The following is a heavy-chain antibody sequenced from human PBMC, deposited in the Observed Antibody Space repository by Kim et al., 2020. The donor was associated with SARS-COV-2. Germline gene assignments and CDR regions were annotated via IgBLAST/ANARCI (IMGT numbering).Heavy chain of an antibody. V-gene: IGHV4-59*01. Sequence: GSDNSTPSRQSRVTISVDTSKNPFSLKRSSVTAADTAVYYCARDRNGMDVWGQGTTVTVSS. J-gene: IGHJ6*02. CDR3: ARDRNGMDV. CDR2: GSD.